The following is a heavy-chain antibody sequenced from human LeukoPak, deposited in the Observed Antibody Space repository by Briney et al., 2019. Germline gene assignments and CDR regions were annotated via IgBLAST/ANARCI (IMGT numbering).Heavy chain of an antibody. V-gene: IGHV3-53*01. CDR2: IYSDGST. CDR3: ARSTRGYSYILDY. CDR1: GFTVSSNY. Sequence: GGSLRLSCAASGFTVSSNYMSWVRQAPGKGLEWVSVIYSDGSTYFADSVKGRFTISRDNCKNTLYLQMNSLRAEDTAVYYCARSTRGYSYILDYWGQGTLVTVSS. J-gene: IGHJ4*02. D-gene: IGHD5-12*01.